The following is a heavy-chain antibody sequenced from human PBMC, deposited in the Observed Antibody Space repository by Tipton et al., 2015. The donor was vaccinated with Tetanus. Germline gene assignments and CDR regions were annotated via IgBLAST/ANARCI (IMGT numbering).Heavy chain of an antibody. J-gene: IGHJ6*02. V-gene: IGHV1-2*02. CDR1: GFTFIAYY. Sequence: QMQLVQSGAEVKKPGASVRVSCKASGFTFIAYYVYWVRQAPGQGLEWMGWINPNGGGTSYAQKFRGRVTMTRDTSISTAYMELSSLGSDDTAVYYCARDRGDYIYYGMDVWGQGTTVTVSS. CDR2: INPNGGGT. CDR3: ARDRGDYIYYGMDV. D-gene: IGHD3-22*01.